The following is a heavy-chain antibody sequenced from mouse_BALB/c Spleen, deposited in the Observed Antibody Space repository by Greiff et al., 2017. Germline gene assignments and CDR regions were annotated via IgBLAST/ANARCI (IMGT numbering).Heavy chain of an antibody. CDR1: GFTFSSYA. Sequence: EVMLVESGGGLVKPGGSLKLSCAASGFTFSSYAMSWVRQSPEKRLEWVAEISSGGSYTYYPDTVTGRFTISRDNAKNTLYLEMSSLRSEDTAMYYCARDPYYYGSSFRYFDVWGAGTTVTVSS. V-gene: IGHV5-9-4*01. CDR3: ARDPYYYGSSFRYFDV. J-gene: IGHJ1*01. D-gene: IGHD1-1*01. CDR2: ISSGGSYT.